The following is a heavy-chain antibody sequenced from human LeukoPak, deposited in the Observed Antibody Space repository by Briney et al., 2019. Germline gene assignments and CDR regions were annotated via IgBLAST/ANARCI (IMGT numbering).Heavy chain of an antibody. J-gene: IGHJ4*02. Sequence: GASVKVSCKASGYTFTSYAMHWVRQAPGQRLEWMGWINAGNGNTKYSQKFQGRVTITRDTSASTAYMELSSLRSEDTAVYYCARASWEPWFGELLSYFFDYWGQGTLVTVSS. V-gene: IGHV1-3*01. CDR3: ARASWEPWFGELLSYFFDY. D-gene: IGHD3-10*01. CDR2: INAGNGNT. CDR1: GYTFTSYA.